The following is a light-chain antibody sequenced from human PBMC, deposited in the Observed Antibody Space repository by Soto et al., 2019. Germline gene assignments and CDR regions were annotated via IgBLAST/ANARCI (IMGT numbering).Light chain of an antibody. CDR3: QQSYRSPFT. J-gene: IGKJ3*01. V-gene: IGKV1-39*01. Sequence: DIQMTQSPSSLSASVGDRVTITRRASQSISSYLNWYQQKQEKAPNLLIYPASSFKSGVPTMFSSSGSRKDFTLTISSLQPEDFATYYCQQSYRSPFTFGPGTKVDIK. CDR1: QSISSY. CDR2: PAS.